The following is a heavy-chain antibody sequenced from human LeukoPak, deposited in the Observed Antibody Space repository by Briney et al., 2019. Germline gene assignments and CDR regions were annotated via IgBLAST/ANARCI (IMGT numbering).Heavy chain of an antibody. CDR1: GGSFSGYY. CDR2: INHSGST. V-gene: IGHV4-34*01. J-gene: IGHJ6*03. Sequence: SETLSLTCAVYGGSFSGYYWSWIRQPPGKGLEWIGVINHSGSTNYNPSLKSRVTISVDTSKNQFSLKLSSVTAADTAVYYCARGGVVVQYYYYMDVWGKGTTVTVSS. CDR3: ARGGVVVQYYYYMDV. D-gene: IGHD2-15*01.